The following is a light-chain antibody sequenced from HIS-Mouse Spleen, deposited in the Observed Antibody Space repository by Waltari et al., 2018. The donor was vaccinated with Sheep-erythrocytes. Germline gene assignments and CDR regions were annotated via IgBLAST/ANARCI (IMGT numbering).Light chain of an antibody. Sequence: QSALTQPASVSGSPGQSITISCTGTSSDVGGYNYVSWYQQHPGKAPKLMLYEVRNRPSGGSNRVSGSKPGNTASLTISGLQAEDEADYYCSSYTSSSTWVFGGGTKLTVL. CDR3: SSYTSSSTWV. CDR1: SSDVGGYNY. CDR2: EVR. V-gene: IGLV2-14*01. J-gene: IGLJ3*02.